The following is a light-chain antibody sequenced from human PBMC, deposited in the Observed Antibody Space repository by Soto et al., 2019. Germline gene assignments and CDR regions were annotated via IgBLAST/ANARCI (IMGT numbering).Light chain of an antibody. CDR3: QQTHSTLWT. J-gene: IGKJ1*01. CDR2: AAS. V-gene: IGKV1-39*01. CDR1: QNIITS. Sequence: DIQMTQSPTSLSASVGDRVTITCRASQNIITSLNWYQQKPGKAPELLIYAASNLQSGVPSRFSGSGSGTDFSLTISSLQPEDFATYYGQQTHSTLWTFGQGTKVDIK.